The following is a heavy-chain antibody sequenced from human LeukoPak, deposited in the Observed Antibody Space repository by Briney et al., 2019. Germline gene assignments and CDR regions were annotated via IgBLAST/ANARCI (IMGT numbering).Heavy chain of an antibody. CDR1: GYTFTSYA. CDR3: ARVGFPTYYYYMDA. D-gene: IGHD3-10*01. Sequence: GASVKVSCKASGYTFTSYAMNWVRQAPGQGLEWMGWININTGNPTYAQGFTGRFVFSLDTSVSTAYLQISSLKAEDTAMYYCARVGFPTYYYYMDAWGKGTTVTVSS. CDR2: ININTGNP. V-gene: IGHV7-4-1*02. J-gene: IGHJ6*03.